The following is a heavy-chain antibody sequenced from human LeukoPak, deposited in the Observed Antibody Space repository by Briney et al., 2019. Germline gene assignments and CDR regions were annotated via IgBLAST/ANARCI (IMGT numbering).Heavy chain of an antibody. J-gene: IGHJ4*02. CDR1: GYSISSAYY. Sequence: SETLSLTCSVSGYSISSAYYWGWIRQPPGKGLEWIGTMYHSGSTNYNPSLKSRVTVSVDTSKNQFSLKLSSVTAADTAVYFCARGFRGDNFDYWGQGTLVTVSS. CDR2: MYHSGST. V-gene: IGHV4-38-2*02. D-gene: IGHD7-27*01. CDR3: ARGFRGDNFDY.